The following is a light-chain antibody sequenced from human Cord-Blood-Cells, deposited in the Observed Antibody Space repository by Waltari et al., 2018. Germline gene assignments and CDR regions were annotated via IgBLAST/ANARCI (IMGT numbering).Light chain of an antibody. V-gene: IGKV1-33*01. J-gene: IGKJ3*01. CDR1: LDISNY. CDR2: DAS. CDR3: QQYDNLPFT. Sequence: DIQMTQSPSSLSASAGDRVTITCQASLDISNYLNWYQQKPGKAPKLLIYDASNLETGVPARFSGSGSGTDFTFTISSLQPEDIATYYCQQYDNLPFTFGPGTKVDIK.